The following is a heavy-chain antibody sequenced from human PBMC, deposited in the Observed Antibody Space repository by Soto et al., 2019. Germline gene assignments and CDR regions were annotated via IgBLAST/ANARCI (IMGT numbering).Heavy chain of an antibody. CDR1: GFTFSSYA. CDR2: ISGSGGST. Sequence: PGGSLRLSCAASGFTFSSYAMSWVRQAPGKGLEWVSAISGSGGSTYYADSVKGRFTISRDNSKNTLYLQMNSLRAEDTAVYYCAKLSGDYGDYYYYYYRDVWGKGTTVTVSS. V-gene: IGHV3-23*01. CDR3: AKLSGDYGDYYYYYYRDV. D-gene: IGHD4-17*01. J-gene: IGHJ6*03.